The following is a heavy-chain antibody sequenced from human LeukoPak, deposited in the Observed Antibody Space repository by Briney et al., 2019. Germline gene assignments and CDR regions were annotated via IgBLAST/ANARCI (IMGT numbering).Heavy chain of an antibody. Sequence: SETLSLTCTVSGGSISSYYWSWIRQPPGKGLEWIGYIYYSGSTNYNPSLKSRVTISVDTSKNQFSLKLSSVTAADTAVYYYASNTLDCTNGVCYTGIFDYWGQGTLVTVSS. V-gene: IGHV4-59*01. CDR3: ASNTLDCTNGVCYTGIFDY. J-gene: IGHJ4*02. D-gene: IGHD2-8*01. CDR2: IYYSGST. CDR1: GGSISSYY.